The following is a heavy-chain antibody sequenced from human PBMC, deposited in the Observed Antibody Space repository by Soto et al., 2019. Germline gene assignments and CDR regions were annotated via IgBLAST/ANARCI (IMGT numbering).Heavy chain of an antibody. CDR1: GYTFTGYY. Sequence: GASVKVSCKASGYTFTGYYMHWVRQAPGQGLEWMGWINPNSGGTNYAQKFQGWVTMTRDTSISTAYMELSRLRSDDTAVYYCARAYRGYDLHSYRMDVWGQGTTVTV. CDR2: INPNSGGT. CDR3: ARAYRGYDLHSYRMDV. J-gene: IGHJ6*02. V-gene: IGHV1-2*04. D-gene: IGHD5-12*01.